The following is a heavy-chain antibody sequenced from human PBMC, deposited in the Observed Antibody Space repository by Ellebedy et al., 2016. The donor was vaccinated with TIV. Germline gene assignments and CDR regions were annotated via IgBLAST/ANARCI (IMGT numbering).Heavy chain of an antibody. J-gene: IGHJ4*02. CDR3: AKDLTCSTSCFPG. Sequence: GESLKISCAASGFTFRSYGMHWVRQAPGKGLEWVGRVSFDGSNKYYADSVKGRFSISRDDSKNTLYLQMNSLRAEDTAVYYCAKDLTCSTSCFPGWGQGTLVTVSS. V-gene: IGHV3-30*18. CDR1: GFTFRSYG. CDR2: VSFDGSNK. D-gene: IGHD2-2*01.